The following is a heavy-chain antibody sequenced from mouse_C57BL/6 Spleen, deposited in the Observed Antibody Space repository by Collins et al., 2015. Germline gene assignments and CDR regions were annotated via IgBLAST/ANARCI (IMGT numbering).Heavy chain of an antibody. CDR3: ASYYYGSSYVEAMDY. V-gene: IGHV3-6*01. J-gene: IGHJ4*01. D-gene: IGHD1-1*01. CDR2: ISYDGSN. Sequence: GNKLEWMGYISYDGSNNYNPSLKNRISITRDTSKNQFFLKLNSVTTGDTATYYCASYYYGSSYVEAMDYWGQGTSVTVSS.